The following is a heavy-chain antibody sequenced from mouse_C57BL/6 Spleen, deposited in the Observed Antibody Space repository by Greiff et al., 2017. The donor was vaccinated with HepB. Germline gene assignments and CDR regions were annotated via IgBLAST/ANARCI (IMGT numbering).Heavy chain of an antibody. D-gene: IGHD1-1*01. V-gene: IGHV5-6*01. CDR3: ASHYGSSLDY. Sequence: EVQLVESGGDLVKPGGSLKLSCAASGFTFSSYGMSWVRQTPDKRLEWVATISSGGSYTYYPDSVKGRFTISRDNAKNTLYLQMSSLKSEDTAMYYCASHYGSSLDYWGQGTTLTVSS. J-gene: IGHJ2*01. CDR2: ISSGGSYT. CDR1: GFTFSSYG.